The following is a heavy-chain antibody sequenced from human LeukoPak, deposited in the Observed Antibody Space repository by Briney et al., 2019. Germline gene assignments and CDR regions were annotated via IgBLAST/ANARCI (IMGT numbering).Heavy chain of an antibody. CDR1: GGSLSSYY. CDR3: ARHGPSSGSYYDY. CDR2: IYYSGIT. V-gene: IGHV4-59*08. D-gene: IGHD1-26*01. Sequence: SETLSLTCTVSGGSLSSYYWSWIRQPPGNGLDWIGNIYYSGITNSNPSLQPRVTISVDTSKHQFSMTLTTWTVSDPPAHYCARHGPSSGSYYDYWGQGTLVTVSS. J-gene: IGHJ4*02.